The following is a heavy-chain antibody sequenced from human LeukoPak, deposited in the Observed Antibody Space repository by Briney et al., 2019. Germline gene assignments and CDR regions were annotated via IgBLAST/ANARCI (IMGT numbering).Heavy chain of an antibody. D-gene: IGHD3-9*01. V-gene: IGHV3-30*02. CDR1: GFTFSSYG. CDR3: AIDLYDILTGSLTPPGY. CDR2: IRYDGSNK. J-gene: IGHJ4*02. Sequence: GGSLRLSCAASGFTFSSYGMHWVRQAPGKGLEWVALIRYDGSNKYYADSVKGRFTISRDNSKNTLYLQMNSLRAEDTAVYYCAIDLYDILTGSLTPPGYWGQGTLVTVSS.